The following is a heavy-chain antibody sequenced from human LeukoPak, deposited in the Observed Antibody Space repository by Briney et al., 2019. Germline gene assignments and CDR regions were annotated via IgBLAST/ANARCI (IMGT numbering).Heavy chain of an antibody. J-gene: IGHJ4*02. Sequence: GGSLRLSCAASGFTFSTYGMSWVRQAPGKGLEWVSGISGSGGSRFYTDSVKGRFTISRDNSKNTLYLQMNSLRAEDTAIYYCARSGYTSGTGKFDNWGQGTLVTVSS. CDR3: ARSGYTSGTGKFDN. D-gene: IGHD6-19*01. CDR2: ISGSGGSR. CDR1: GFTFSTYG. V-gene: IGHV3-23*01.